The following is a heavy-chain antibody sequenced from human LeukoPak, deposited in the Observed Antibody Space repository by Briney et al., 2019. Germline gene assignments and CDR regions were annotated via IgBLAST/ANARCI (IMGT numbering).Heavy chain of an antibody. Sequence: GGSLRLSCAASGFTFSSYSMNWVRQAPGKGLEWVSYISSSSSTIYYADSVKGRFTISRDNAKNSLYLQMNSLRAEDTAVYYCAKDSVDLHIYCSSTSCYTREGFDWWGQGTLVTVSS. CDR1: GFTFSSYS. D-gene: IGHD2-2*02. CDR2: ISSSSSTI. CDR3: AKDSVDLHIYCSSTSCYTREGFDW. J-gene: IGHJ4*02. V-gene: IGHV3-48*01.